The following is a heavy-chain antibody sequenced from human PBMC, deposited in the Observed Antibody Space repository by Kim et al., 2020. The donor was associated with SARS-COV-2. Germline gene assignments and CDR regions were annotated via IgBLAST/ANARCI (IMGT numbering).Heavy chain of an antibody. J-gene: IGHJ4*02. V-gene: IGHV5-10-1*01. D-gene: IGHD6-19*01. CDR3: ARQGASGLEAPRC. Sequence: YSQSFQGHVTISADNSISTAYLQWSSLKASDTAMYYCARQGASGLEAPRCWGQGTLVTVSS.